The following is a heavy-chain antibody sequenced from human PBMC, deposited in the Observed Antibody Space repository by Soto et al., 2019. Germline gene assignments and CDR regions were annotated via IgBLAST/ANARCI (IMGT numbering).Heavy chain of an antibody. CDR2: ISAYNGNT. CDR1: GYTFTSYG. J-gene: IGHJ4*02. D-gene: IGHD5-12*01. V-gene: IGHV1-18*01. Sequence: ASVKVSCKASGYTFTSYGISWVRQAPGQGLEWMGWISAYNGNTNYAQKLQGRVTMTTDTSTSTAYMELRSLRSDDTAVYYCARDLGRWLQSTSDLVDYWGQGTLVTVSS. CDR3: ARDLGRWLQSTSDLVDY.